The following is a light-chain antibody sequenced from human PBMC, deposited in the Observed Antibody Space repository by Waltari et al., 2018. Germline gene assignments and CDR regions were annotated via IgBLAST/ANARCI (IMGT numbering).Light chain of an antibody. CDR1: QDITKY. V-gene: IGKV1-16*02. J-gene: IGKJ4*01. CDR3: LQYQAYPLT. CDR2: GAF. Sequence: DIQMTQSPSSLSASVGDRVTITCRASQDITKYLAWFQQKPGRAPKSLNYGAFILTSGVSSNFSGSGSGTDFTLTITSLQPEDFGTYYCLQYQAYPLTVGGGTKVDIK.